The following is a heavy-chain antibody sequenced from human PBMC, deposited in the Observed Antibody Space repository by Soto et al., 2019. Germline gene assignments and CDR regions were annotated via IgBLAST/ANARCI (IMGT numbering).Heavy chain of an antibody. CDR1: GGSFSGYY. D-gene: IGHD2-8*01. J-gene: IGHJ6*02. CDR3: AGSDYCTNCVCPSREYYYYYGMDV. Sequence: PSETLSLTCAVYGGSFSGYYWSWIRQPPGKGLEWIGEINHSGSTNYNPSLKSRVTISVDTSKNQFSLKLSSVTAADTAVYYCAGSDYCTNCVCPSREYYYYYGMDVWGQGTTVTVSS. CDR2: INHSGST. V-gene: IGHV4-34*01.